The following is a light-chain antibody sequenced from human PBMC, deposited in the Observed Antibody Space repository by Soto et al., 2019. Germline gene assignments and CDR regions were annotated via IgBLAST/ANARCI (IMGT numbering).Light chain of an antibody. CDR3: ISYSSTSTQVV. Sequence: QSALTQPASVSGSAGQSITLSCTGTSSDVGGYNYVSWYQQHPDKAPKLMIYEVNNRPSGVSNRFSGSKSGDTASLTISGLQAEDEADYYCISYSSTSTQVVFGGGTKVTVL. J-gene: IGLJ2*01. CDR2: EVN. V-gene: IGLV2-14*01. CDR1: SSDVGGYNY.